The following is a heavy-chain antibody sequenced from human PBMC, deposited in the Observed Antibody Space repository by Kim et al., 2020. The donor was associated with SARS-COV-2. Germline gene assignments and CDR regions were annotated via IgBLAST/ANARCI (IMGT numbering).Heavy chain of an antibody. CDR1: GYTFTSYG. D-gene: IGHD3-10*01. V-gene: IGHV1-18*04. CDR2: ISAYNGNT. Sequence: ASVKVSCKASGYTFTSYGISWVRQAPGQGLEWMGWISAYNGNTNYAQKLQGRVTMTTDTSTSTAYMELRSLRSDDTAVYYCARDLPDITMVRGERNDYWGQGTLVTVSS. CDR3: ARDLPDITMVRGERNDY. J-gene: IGHJ4*02.